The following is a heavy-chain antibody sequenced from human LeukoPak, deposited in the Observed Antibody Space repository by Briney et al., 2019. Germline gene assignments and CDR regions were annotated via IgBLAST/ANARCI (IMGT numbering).Heavy chain of an antibody. D-gene: IGHD3-22*01. CDR2: ITTDTGNP. V-gene: IGHV7-4-1*02. Sequence: GASVKVSCKASGYTFTNYAINWVRQAPGQGLEWMGWITTDTGNPTYAQGFTGRFVFSLDTSVTTAYLQITSLKAEDTAVYYCARASVVVIKGPYAFDIWGQGTMVTVSS. J-gene: IGHJ3*02. CDR1: GYTFTNYA. CDR3: ARASVVVIKGPYAFDI.